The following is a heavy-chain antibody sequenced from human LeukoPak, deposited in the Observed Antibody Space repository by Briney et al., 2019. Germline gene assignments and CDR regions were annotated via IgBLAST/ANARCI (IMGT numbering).Heavy chain of an antibody. V-gene: IGHV4-61*01. J-gene: IGHJ4*02. CDR3: ARTVAGTSKPYYFDY. CDR2: IYYSGST. CDR1: GGSVSSGSYY. D-gene: IGHD6-19*01. Sequence: SETLSLTCTVSGGSVSSGSYYWSWIRQPPGKGLEWIGYIYYSGSTNYNPSLKSRVTISVDTSKNQFSLKLSSVTAADTAVYYCARTVAGTSKPYYFDYWGQGTLVTVSS.